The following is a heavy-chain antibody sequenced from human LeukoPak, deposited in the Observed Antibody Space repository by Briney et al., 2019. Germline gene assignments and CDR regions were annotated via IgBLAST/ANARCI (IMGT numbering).Heavy chain of an antibody. J-gene: IGHJ6*03. Sequence: SETLSLTCAVSGYSISSGYYWGWIRQPPGKGLEWIGSIYHSGSTYYNPSLKSRVTISVDTSKNQFSLKLSSVTAADTAVYHCARHTSPNWGSPYYYYMDAWGKGTTVTVSS. CDR2: IYHSGST. V-gene: IGHV4-38-2*01. CDR3: ARHTSPNWGSPYYYYMDA. CDR1: GYSISSGYY. D-gene: IGHD7-27*01.